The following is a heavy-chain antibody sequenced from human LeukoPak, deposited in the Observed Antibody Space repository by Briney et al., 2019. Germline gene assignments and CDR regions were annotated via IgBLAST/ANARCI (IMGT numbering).Heavy chain of an antibody. CDR2: LYYIGSN. V-gene: IGHV4-39*07. CDR1: GGSISSNNYY. Sequence: SETLSLTCSVSGGSISSNNYYWGWIRQPPGRGLEWIGALYYIGSNHYNPSLKSRLTMSVDTPKNQFSLNLTSVTAADTAVYYCARVVIGAFDYYNYYMDVWGKGTTVTVSS. J-gene: IGHJ6*03. CDR3: ARVVIGAFDYYNYYMDV. D-gene: IGHD3-22*01.